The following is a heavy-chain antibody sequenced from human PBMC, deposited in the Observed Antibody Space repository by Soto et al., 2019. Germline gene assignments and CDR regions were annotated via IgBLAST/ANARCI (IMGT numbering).Heavy chain of an antibody. CDR2: VNSDESST. Sequence: EVQLVESGGGLVQPGGSLILSCAASGFTFTTYWMHWVRQVPGQGLVWVSHVNSDESSTNYADSVKGRFTISRDNAKNTLYLQMSSLRAEDSAVYYCARGGSGNYFNYFDYWGQGTLITVPS. CDR1: GFTFTTYW. V-gene: IGHV3-74*01. J-gene: IGHJ4*02. D-gene: IGHD1-26*01. CDR3: ARGGSGNYFNYFDY.